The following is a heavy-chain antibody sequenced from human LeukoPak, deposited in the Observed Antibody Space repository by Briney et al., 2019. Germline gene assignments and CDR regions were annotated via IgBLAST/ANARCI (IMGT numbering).Heavy chain of an antibody. CDR2: ISGSGDRT. CDR3: AKDPYDFWSGYFYY. CDR1: GFTFSSYA. J-gene: IGHJ4*02. Sequence: GGSLRLSCAASGFTFSSYAMSWVRQAPGKGLEWVSAISGSGDRTYYADSVKGRFTISRDNSKSTLYLQMNSLRAEDTAVYYCAKDPYDFWSGYFYYWGQGTLVTVSS. V-gene: IGHV3-23*01. D-gene: IGHD3-3*01.